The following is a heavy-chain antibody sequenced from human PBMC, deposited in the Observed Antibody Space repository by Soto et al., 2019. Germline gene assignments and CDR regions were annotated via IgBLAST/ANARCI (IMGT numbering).Heavy chain of an antibody. J-gene: IGHJ6*02. CDR3: ARVGCSGGSCWNYYYYGMDV. V-gene: IGHV4-59*01. Sequence: SETLSLTCTVSGGSISSYYWSWIRQPPGKGLEWIGYIYYSGSTNYNPSLKSRVTISVDTSKNQFSLKLSSVTAADTAVYYCARVGCSGGSCWNYYYYGMDVWGQGTTVT. D-gene: IGHD2-15*01. CDR2: IYYSGST. CDR1: GGSISSYY.